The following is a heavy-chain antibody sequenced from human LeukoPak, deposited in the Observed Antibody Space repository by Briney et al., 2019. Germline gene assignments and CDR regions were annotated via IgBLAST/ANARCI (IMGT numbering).Heavy chain of an antibody. CDR1: EFTFSNYW. D-gene: IGHD3-3*01. CDR3: AKGSRDSRPYYFDF. V-gene: IGHV3-23*01. Sequence: PGGSLRLSCAASEFTFSNYWMSWVRQAPGKVLEWVSAITGSGGDTYHADSVKGRFTISRDNSENTLYLQMNSLRAEDTAVYYCAKGSRDSRPYYFDFWGQGTLVTVSS. J-gene: IGHJ4*02. CDR2: ITGSGGDT.